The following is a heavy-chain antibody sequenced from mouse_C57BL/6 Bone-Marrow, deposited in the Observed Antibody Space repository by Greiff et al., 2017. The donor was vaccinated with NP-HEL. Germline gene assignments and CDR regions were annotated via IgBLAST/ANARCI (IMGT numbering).Heavy chain of an antibody. Sequence: EVKLQESGEGLVKPGGSLKLSCAASGFTFSSYAMSWVRQTPEKRLEWVAYISSGGDYIYYADTVKGRFTISRDNARNTLYLQMSSLKSEDTAMYDCTRDRGYDYGFAYWGQGTLVTVSA. J-gene: IGHJ3*01. CDR3: TRDRGYDYGFAY. D-gene: IGHD2-4*01. CDR2: ISSGGDYI. V-gene: IGHV5-9-1*02. CDR1: GFTFSSYA.